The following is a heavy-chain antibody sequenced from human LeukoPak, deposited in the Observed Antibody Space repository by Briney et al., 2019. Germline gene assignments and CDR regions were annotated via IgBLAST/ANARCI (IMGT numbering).Heavy chain of an antibody. CDR1: GFTFSNYG. D-gene: IGHD7-27*01. V-gene: IGHV3-33*06. CDR2: IWYDGSNK. CDR3: AKGKGQNWDPFDY. J-gene: IGHJ4*02. Sequence: PGGPLRLSCAASGFTFSNYGMHWVRQAPGKGLEWVAVIWYDGSNKYYADSVKGRFTISRDNSKNTLYLQMNSLRAEDTAVYYCAKGKGQNWDPFDYWGQGTLVTVSS.